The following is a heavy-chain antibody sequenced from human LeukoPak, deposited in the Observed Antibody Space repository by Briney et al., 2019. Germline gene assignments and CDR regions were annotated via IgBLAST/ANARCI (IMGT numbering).Heavy chain of an antibody. V-gene: IGHV4-59*01. Sequence: SETLSLTCTVSGGSISSYYWSWIRQPPGKGLEWIGYIYYSGSTNYNPSLKSRVTISVDTSKNQFSLKLSSVTAAGTAVYYCAREQIRYFDWLLGGYFGYWGQGTLVTVSS. J-gene: IGHJ4*02. CDR3: AREQIRYFDWLLGGYFGY. CDR2: IYYSGST. CDR1: GGSISSYY. D-gene: IGHD3-9*01.